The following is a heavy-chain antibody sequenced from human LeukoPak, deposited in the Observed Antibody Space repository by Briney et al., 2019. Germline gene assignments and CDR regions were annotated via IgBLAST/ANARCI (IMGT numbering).Heavy chain of an antibody. CDR3: AGGWDCSSTSCYIGGFYYMDV. CDR2: ISWNSGSI. CDR1: GFTFDDYA. V-gene: IGHV3-9*01. D-gene: IGHD2-2*02. Sequence: GRSLRLSCAASGFTFDDYAMLWVRQAPGKGLEWVSGISWNSGSIGYADSVKGRFTISRDNAKNSLYLQMNSLRAEDTAVYYCAGGWDCSSTSCYIGGFYYMDVWGKGTTVTVSS. J-gene: IGHJ6*03.